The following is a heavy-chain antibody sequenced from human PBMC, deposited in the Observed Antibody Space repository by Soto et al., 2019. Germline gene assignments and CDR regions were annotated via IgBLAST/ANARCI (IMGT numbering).Heavy chain of an antibody. CDR2: INPNSGAT. J-gene: IGHJ6*02. CDR3: ATDTRYRSRWTYYTDYGLDV. V-gene: IGHV1-2*02. Sequence: ASVKVSCKAPGDTFTTYFILWVRQAPGQGLEWMGWINPNSGATHYAQKFQGRVTMTSDTSISSAYMELTGLTSDDTAVYYCATDTRYRSRWTYYTDYGLDVWGQGTTVTVSS. CDR1: GDTFTTYF. D-gene: IGHD6-13*01.